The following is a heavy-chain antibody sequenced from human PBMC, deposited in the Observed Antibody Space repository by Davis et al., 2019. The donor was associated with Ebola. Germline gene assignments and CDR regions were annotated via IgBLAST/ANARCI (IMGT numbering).Heavy chain of an antibody. CDR3: ARGKNYDYWFDP. J-gene: IGHJ5*02. Sequence: SETLSLTCAVYGGSFSRYYWSWIRQPPGKGLAWIGEINHSGSTNYNPSLKSRVTISVDTSKNQFSLKLSSVTAADTAVYYCARGKNYDYWFDPWGQGTLVTVSS. CDR2: INHSGST. CDR1: GGSFSRYY. V-gene: IGHV4-34*01. D-gene: IGHD1-7*01.